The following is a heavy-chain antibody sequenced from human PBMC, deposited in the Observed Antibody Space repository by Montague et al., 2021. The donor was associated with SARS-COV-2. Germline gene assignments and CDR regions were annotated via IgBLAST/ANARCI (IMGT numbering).Heavy chain of an antibody. Sequence: SLRLSCAASGFTVSSNYMSWVRQAPGKGLEWVSVIYSGGSTYYAGSVKGRFTISRDNSKNTLYLQMSSLRAEDTAVYYCARGYYDSSGYYATVGVHWGQGTLVTVSS. J-gene: IGHJ4*02. D-gene: IGHD3-22*01. V-gene: IGHV3-66*01. CDR2: IYSGGST. CDR3: ARGYYDSSGYYATVGVH. CDR1: GFTVSSNY.